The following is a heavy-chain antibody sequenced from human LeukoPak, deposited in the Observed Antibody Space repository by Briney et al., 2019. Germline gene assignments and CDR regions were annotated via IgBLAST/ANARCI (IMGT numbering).Heavy chain of an antibody. V-gene: IGHV3-23*01. J-gene: IGHJ4*02. D-gene: IGHD6-6*01. CDR3: AKGFVEPRPHYFDY. Sequence: GGSLRLSCAASGFTFSSHGMNWVREAPGKGLEWVSGIIPSGHTTYYTDSVKGRFTISRDNSKNTLYLQMNSLSADDTGIYYCAKGFVEPRPHYFDYWGQGTLVTVSS. CDR1: GFTFSSHG. CDR2: IIPSGHTT.